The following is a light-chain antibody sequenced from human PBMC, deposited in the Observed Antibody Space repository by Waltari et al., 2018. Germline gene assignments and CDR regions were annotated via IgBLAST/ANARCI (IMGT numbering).Light chain of an antibody. J-gene: IGKJ1*01. CDR2: WAS. CDR1: QTILHNPNNNYY. CDR3: QQYDSPPWT. Sequence: DIVMTQSPDSLAVSLGERATINCKSSQTILHNPNNNYYLAWYQQKPGQPPKLLIYWASTRESGVPDRLSGSGSGTDFTLTISSLQAEDVAVYYCQQYDSPPWTFGQGTKVEI. V-gene: IGKV4-1*01.